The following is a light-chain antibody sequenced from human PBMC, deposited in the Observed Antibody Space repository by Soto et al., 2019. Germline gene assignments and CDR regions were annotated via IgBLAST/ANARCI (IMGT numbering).Light chain of an antibody. J-gene: IGKJ5*01. V-gene: IGKV3-11*01. Sequence: EIVLTQSPATLSLSPGERATLSCRASQSVSSYLAWYQQKPGPAPRLLIYDASNRATGIPARFSGSGSGTDFTLTITSLEPEDFAVYYCQQRSNWPPITFGQSTRREIK. CDR3: QQRSNWPPIT. CDR1: QSVSSY. CDR2: DAS.